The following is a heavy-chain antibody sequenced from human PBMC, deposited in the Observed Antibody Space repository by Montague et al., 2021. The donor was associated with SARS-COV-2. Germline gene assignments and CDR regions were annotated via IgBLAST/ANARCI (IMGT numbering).Heavy chain of an antibody. V-gene: IGHV4-61*08. Sequence: LVKPTQTLTLTCTFSGFSLSTSGMCVSWIRQPPGKGLEWIGYIYYSGSTNYNPSLKSRVTISVDTSKNQFSLKLSSVTAADTAVYYCARAHCDNYDSSGWRFDPWGQGTLVTVSS. CDR3: ARAHCDNYDSSGWRFDP. J-gene: IGHJ5*01. CDR1: GFSLSTSGMC. CDR2: IYYSGST. D-gene: IGHD3-22*01.